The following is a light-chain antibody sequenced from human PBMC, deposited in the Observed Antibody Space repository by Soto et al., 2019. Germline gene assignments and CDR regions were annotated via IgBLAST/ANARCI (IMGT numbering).Light chain of an antibody. Sequence: EIVLTQSPGTLSLSPGERATLSCRASQTLTNNYLVWYQHKPGQTPRLLIHDVSIRAAGIPDRFSGSGSGTDFTLTISRLEPADFAVYYCQQYETSSLTFGQGTRLEIK. CDR1: QTLTNNY. CDR2: DVS. CDR3: QQYETSSLT. J-gene: IGKJ5*01. V-gene: IGKV3-20*01.